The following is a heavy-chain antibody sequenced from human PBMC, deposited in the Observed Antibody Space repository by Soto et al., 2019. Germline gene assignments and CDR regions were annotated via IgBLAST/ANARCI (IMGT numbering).Heavy chain of an antibody. CDR2: IYYSGST. V-gene: IGHV4-59*01. J-gene: IGHJ6*03. CDR3: AGGSHGDYGCYYMDV. D-gene: IGHD4-17*01. Sequence: PSETLSLTCTVSGGSISSYYWSWIRQPPGKGLEWIGYIYYSGSTNYNPSLKSRVTISVDTSKNQFSLKLSSVTAADTAVYYCAGGSHGDYGCYYMDVWGKGTTVTVSS. CDR1: GGSISSYY.